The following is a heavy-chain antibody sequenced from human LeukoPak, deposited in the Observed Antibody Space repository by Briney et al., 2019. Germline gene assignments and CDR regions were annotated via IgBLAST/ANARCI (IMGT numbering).Heavy chain of an antibody. CDR1: GYTFTGYY. Sequence: ASVKVSCKASGYTFTGYYMHWVRQAPGQGLEWMGRINPNSGGTSYAQKFQGRVTMTRDTSISTAYMELSRLRSDDTAVYYCARGLGYCSGGSCYYMDVWGKGTTVTVSS. CDR2: INPNSGGT. D-gene: IGHD2-15*01. J-gene: IGHJ6*03. V-gene: IGHV1-2*06. CDR3: ARGLGYCSGGSCYYMDV.